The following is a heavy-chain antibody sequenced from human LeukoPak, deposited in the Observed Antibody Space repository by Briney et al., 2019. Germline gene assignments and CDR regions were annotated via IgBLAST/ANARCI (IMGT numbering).Heavy chain of an antibody. J-gene: IGHJ4*02. Sequence: SETLSLTCAVYGGSFSGYYWSWIRQPPGKGLEWIGEINHSGSTYYNPSLKSRVPISVDTSKNQFSLKLSSETAADTAVYYCARGRIVGAGEDFDYWGQGTLVTVSS. V-gene: IGHV4-34*01. CDR1: GGSFSGYY. CDR2: INHSGST. CDR3: ARGRIVGAGEDFDY. D-gene: IGHD1-26*01.